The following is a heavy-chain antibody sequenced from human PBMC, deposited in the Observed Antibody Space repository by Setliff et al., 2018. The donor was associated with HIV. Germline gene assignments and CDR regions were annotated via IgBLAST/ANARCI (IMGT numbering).Heavy chain of an antibody. CDR1: GGSFIDHK. V-gene: IGHV4-34*01. CDR2: IDHSGST. D-gene: IGHD5-12*01. J-gene: IGHJ6*03. CDR3: ARGQLVLRGTNFYYTDV. Sequence: SETLSLTCAVYGGSFIDHKWRWIRQSPGKGLEWIGDIDHSGSTNYNPSLKSRVTISVDTSTKRFSLRMKSVTAADTAVYYCARGQLVLRGTNFYYTDVWGKGTSVTV.